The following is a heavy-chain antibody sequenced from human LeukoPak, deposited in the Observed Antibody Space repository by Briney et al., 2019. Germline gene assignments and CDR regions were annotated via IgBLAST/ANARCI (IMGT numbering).Heavy chain of an antibody. J-gene: IGHJ4*02. CDR1: GGSFSAFY. CDR3: ARRPPPSAITMIRGVRNTKYYFDS. V-gene: IGHV4-34*01. Sequence: SETLSLTCAVYGGSFSAFYWNWIRQTPGKGREWIGEINQSGRTKYNPSLKSRVTISGDTSKHQFSLKLSSVTAADTAVYYCARRPPPSAITMIRGVRNTKYYFDSWGQGTLVTVSS. CDR2: INQSGRT. D-gene: IGHD3-10*01.